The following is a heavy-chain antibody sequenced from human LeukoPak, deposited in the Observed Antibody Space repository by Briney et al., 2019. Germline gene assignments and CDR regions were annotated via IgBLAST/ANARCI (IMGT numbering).Heavy chain of an antibody. D-gene: IGHD7-27*01. CDR2: INQNGDKT. CDR1: GFSFGDTY. J-gene: IGHJ4*02. V-gene: IGHV3-23*01. CDR3: AKDKHNWGSDY. Sequence: GGSLRLSCAASGFSFGDTYMSWVCQPLGGGPEWLSGINQNGDKTYYVDSAKGRFTISRDNSKNMLFLQINSLRVEDTAVYCCAKDKHNWGSDYWGQGTLVTVSS.